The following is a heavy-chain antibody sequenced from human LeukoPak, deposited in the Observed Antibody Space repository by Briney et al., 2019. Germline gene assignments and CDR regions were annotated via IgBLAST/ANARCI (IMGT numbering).Heavy chain of an antibody. CDR1: GGSISSYY. CDR2: IYYSGST. J-gene: IGHJ3*02. D-gene: IGHD2-2*01. Sequence: PSETLSLTCTVSGGSISSYYWSWIRQPPGKGLEWIGYIYYSGSTNYNPSLKSRVTISVDTSKNQFSLKLTSVTAADTAVYYCARADTVVPAASAFDIWGQGTMVTVSS. CDR3: ARADTVVPAASAFDI. V-gene: IGHV4-59*01.